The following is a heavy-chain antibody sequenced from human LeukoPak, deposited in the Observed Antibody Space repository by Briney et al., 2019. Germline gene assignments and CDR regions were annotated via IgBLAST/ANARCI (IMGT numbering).Heavy chain of an antibody. D-gene: IGHD6-13*01. Sequence: GGSLRLSCAASGFTFSTYSMSWVRQAPGKGLEWVSSVSSNSRYIYYADSMRGRFTISRDNAKNSLYLQMNSLKPEDTAVYYCARVAEAAAFDSWGQGTLVTVSS. V-gene: IGHV3-21*06. CDR1: GFTFSTYS. CDR3: ARVAEAAAFDS. CDR2: VSSNSRYI. J-gene: IGHJ4*02.